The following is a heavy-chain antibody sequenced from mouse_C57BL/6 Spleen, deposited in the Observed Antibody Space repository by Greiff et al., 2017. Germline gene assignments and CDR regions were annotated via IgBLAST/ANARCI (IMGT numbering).Heavy chain of an antibody. Sequence: VQLQQSGTVLARPGASVKMSCKTSGYTFTSYWMHWVKQRPGPGLEWLGAIYPGNSDTSYNQKFKGKAKLTAVTSASTAYMELSSLTNEDSAVYYCTGVVADYAMDDWGQGASVTVSS. J-gene: IGHJ4*01. CDR2: IYPGNSDT. V-gene: IGHV1-5*01. CDR1: GYTFTSYW. CDR3: TGVVADYAMDD. D-gene: IGHD1-1*01.